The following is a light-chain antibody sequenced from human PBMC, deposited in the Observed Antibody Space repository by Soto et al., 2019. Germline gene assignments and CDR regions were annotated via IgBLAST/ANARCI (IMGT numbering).Light chain of an antibody. Sequence: QSVLTQPPSASGTPGQRVTISCSGSSSNIGSNFVYWYQQLPGTAPKLRIYDNNRRPSGVPDRFSGSKSGTSASLAISGLRPEDEADYFCAAWGDSLNTWVFGGGTKLTVL. CDR3: AAWGDSLNTWV. J-gene: IGLJ3*02. CDR2: DNN. CDR1: SSNIGSNF. V-gene: IGLV1-47*02.